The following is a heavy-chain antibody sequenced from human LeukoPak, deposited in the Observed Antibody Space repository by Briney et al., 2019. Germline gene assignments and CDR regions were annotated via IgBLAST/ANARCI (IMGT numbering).Heavy chain of an antibody. CDR1: GGSISSSNW. D-gene: IGHD3-10*01. CDR3: ARRVRGVNDAFDS. Sequence: SEILSLTCAVSGGSISSSNWWSWVRQPPGKGLGWIGESYHGGSTNYNPSLKSRVTISVDTSKNQFSLKLSSVAAADTALYYCARRVRGVNDAFDSWGQRTMVAVSS. V-gene: IGHV4-4*02. J-gene: IGHJ3*02. CDR2: SYHGGST.